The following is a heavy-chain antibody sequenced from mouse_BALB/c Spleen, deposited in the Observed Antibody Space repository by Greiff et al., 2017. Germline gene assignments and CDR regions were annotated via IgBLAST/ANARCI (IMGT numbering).Heavy chain of an antibody. Sequence: VQLKESGPELVKPGASVKVSCKASGYSFTDYNMYWVKQSHGKSLEWIGYIDPYNGGTSYNQKFKGKATLTVDKSSSTAFMHLNSLTSEDSAVYYCARSEYGNYIGAWFAYWGQGTLVTVSA. V-gene: IGHV1S135*01. CDR2: IDPYNGGT. D-gene: IGHD2-10*02. CDR1: GYSFTDYN. J-gene: IGHJ3*01. CDR3: ARSEYGNYIGAWFAY.